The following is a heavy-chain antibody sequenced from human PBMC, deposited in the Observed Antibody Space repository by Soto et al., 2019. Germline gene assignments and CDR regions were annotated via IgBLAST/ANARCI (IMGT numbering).Heavy chain of an antibody. J-gene: IGHJ3*02. CDR1: GFTFSSYE. V-gene: IGHV3-48*03. Sequence: GGSLRLSCAASGFTFSSYEMNWVRQAPGKGLEWVSYISSSGSTIYYADSVKGRFTISRDNAKNSLYLQMNSLRAEDTAVYYCARGKRWSFGYGDYAFDIWGQGTMVTVSS. CDR3: ARGKRWSFGYGDYAFDI. CDR2: ISSSGSTI. D-gene: IGHD4-17*01.